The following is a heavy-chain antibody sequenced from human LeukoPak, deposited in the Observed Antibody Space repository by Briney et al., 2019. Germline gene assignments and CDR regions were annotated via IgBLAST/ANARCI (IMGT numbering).Heavy chain of an antibody. V-gene: IGHV1-24*01. Sequence: GASVKVSCKVSGYTLTELSMHWVRQAPGKGLEWMGGFDPEDGETIYAQKFQGRVTMTEDTSTDTAYMELSSLRSEDTAVYYCATDLGIQSGSYPREDYWGQGTLVTVSS. CDR1: GYTLTELS. D-gene: IGHD1-26*01. CDR2: FDPEDGET. J-gene: IGHJ4*02. CDR3: ATDLGIQSGSYPREDY.